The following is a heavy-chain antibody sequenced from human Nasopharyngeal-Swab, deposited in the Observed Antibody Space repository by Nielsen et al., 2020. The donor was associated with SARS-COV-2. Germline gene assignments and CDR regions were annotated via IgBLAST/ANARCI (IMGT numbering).Heavy chain of an antibody. CDR2: FDPEDGET. CDR1: GYTLTELS. D-gene: IGHD1-26*01. J-gene: IGHJ4*02. Sequence: ASVKVSCKVSGYTLTELSMHWVRQPPGKGLEWMGGFDPEDGETIYAQKFQGRVTMTEDTSTDTAYMELSSLRSEDTAVYYCATTPAYSGSYEAGPATNGEFDYWGQGTLVTVSS. CDR3: ATTPAYSGSYEAGPATNGEFDY. V-gene: IGHV1-24*01.